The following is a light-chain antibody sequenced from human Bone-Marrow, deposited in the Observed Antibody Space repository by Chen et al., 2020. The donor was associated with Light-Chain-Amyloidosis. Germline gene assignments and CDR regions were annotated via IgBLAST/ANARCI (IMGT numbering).Light chain of an antibody. V-gene: IGLV3-25*03. Sequence: SYALTQPPSVSASPGQTARIPCSGDDLPTKYAYWYQQQPGQAPVLVIHRDTERPSGISERFSGSSSGTTATLTISGVQAEDEADYHCQSADSSGTYEVIFGGGTKLTVL. J-gene: IGLJ2*01. CDR2: RDT. CDR1: DLPTKY. CDR3: QSADSSGTYEVI.